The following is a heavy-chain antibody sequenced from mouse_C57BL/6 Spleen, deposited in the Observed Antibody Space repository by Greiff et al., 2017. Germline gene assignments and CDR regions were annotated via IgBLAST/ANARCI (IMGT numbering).Heavy chain of an antibody. CDR2: ILPGSGST. D-gene: IGHD2-3*01. CDR3: ARRGDGYYDAY. Sequence: VQLQQSGAELMKPGASVKLSCKATGYTFTGYWLEWVKQRPGHGLEWIGEILPGSGSTNYTAKFKGKATFTADTSSNTAYKQHSSLTTEDSAIDYCARRGDGYYDAYGGQGTLVTVSA. CDR1: GYTFTGYW. V-gene: IGHV1-9*01. J-gene: IGHJ3*01.